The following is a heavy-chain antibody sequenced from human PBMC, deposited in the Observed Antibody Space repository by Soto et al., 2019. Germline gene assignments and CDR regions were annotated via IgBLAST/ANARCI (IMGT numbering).Heavy chain of an antibody. V-gene: IGHV3-30*18. CDR1: GFTFSSYG. CDR2: ISYDGSNK. D-gene: IGHD4-17*01. Sequence: GGSLRLSCAASGFTFSSYGMHWVRQAPGKGLEWVSVISYDGSNKYYADSVKGRFTISRDNSKNTLYLQMNSLRAEDTAVYYCAKTFYGDYDFDYWGQGTLVTVSS. CDR3: AKTFYGDYDFDY. J-gene: IGHJ4*02.